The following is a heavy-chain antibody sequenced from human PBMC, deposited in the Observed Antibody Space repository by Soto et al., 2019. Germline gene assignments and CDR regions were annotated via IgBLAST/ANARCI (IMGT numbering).Heavy chain of an antibody. CDR3: ARNWLGESRNVYYMDV. D-gene: IGHD3-10*01. Sequence: SETLSLTCTVSGGSISSYYWSWIRQPPGKGLEWIGYIYYSGSTNYNPSLKSRVTISVDTSKNQFSLKLSSVTAADTAVYYCARNWLGESRNVYYMDVWGKGTTVTVSS. CDR1: GGSISSYY. J-gene: IGHJ6*03. CDR2: IYYSGST. V-gene: IGHV4-59*08.